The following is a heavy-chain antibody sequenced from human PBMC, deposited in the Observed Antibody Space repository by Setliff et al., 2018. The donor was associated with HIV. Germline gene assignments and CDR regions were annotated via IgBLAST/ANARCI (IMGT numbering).Heavy chain of an antibody. D-gene: IGHD4-17*01. CDR1: GFTFCSYA. J-gene: IGHJ6*02. V-gene: IGHV3-23*01. Sequence: GGTLRLSCAPSGFTFCSYAMSWVRQAPGKGLEWVSVISGSGESTFYADSLKGRFTISRDESKNTLDLQMNSLIAEDTAVYYCAKTLTTLYPPHDCYFAMDGWGQGTTVTVSS. CDR3: AKTLTTLYPPHDCYFAMDG. CDR2: ISGSGEST.